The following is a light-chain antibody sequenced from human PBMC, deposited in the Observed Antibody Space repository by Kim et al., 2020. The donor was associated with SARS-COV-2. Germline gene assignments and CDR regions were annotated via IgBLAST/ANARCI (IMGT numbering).Light chain of an antibody. V-gene: IGLV3-1*01. Sequence: SVSPGQTASITCSGDKLGDKYACWYQQKPGQSPVVVIYQDSKRPSGIPERFSGSNSGNTATLTISGTQAMDEADYYCQAWDSSTEVFGGGTQLTVL. CDR2: QDS. CDR3: QAWDSSTEV. J-gene: IGLJ3*02. CDR1: KLGDKY.